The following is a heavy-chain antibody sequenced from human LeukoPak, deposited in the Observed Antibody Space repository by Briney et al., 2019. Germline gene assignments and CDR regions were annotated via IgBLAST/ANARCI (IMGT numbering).Heavy chain of an antibody. V-gene: IGHV3-48*03. CDR2: ISSSGSTI. CDR3: ARTDGYKTDY. Sequence: GGSLRLSCAASGFTFSSYEMNWVRQAPGKGLEWVSYISSSGSTIYYADSAKGRFTISRDNAKNSLYLQMNSLRAEDTAVYYCARTDGYKTDYWGQGTLVTVSS. CDR1: GFTFSSYE. J-gene: IGHJ4*02. D-gene: IGHD5-24*01.